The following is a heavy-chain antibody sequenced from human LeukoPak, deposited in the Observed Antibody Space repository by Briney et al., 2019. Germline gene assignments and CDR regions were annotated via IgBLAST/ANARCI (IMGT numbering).Heavy chain of an antibody. D-gene: IGHD5-12*01. Sequence: GASVKVSCKASGYTFTTQGISWVRQAPGQGLEWMGWISVYNVNTSYAQKLQGRVTMTTDTSTSTVYMELRSLRSDDTAVYYCARDYSGYDGFDYWGQGTLVTVSS. CDR2: ISVYNVNT. CDR1: GYTFTTQG. V-gene: IGHV1-18*01. CDR3: ARDYSGYDGFDY. J-gene: IGHJ4*02.